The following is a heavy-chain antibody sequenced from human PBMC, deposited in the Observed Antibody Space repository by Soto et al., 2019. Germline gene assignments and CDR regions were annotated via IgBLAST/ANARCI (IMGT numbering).Heavy chain of an antibody. J-gene: IGHJ3*02. CDR3: ARGPGSCSGGRCYRPGHDAFDI. CDR2: IYPGDSDT. V-gene: IGHV5-51*03. D-gene: IGHD2-15*01. CDR1: GYSFTSYC. Sequence: GESLKISCKGSGYSFTSYCIGWVRQMPGKGLEWMGIIYPGDSDTRYSPSFQGQVTISADKSISTAYLQWSSLKASDTAMYYCARGPGSCSGGRCYRPGHDAFDIWGQGTMVTVSS.